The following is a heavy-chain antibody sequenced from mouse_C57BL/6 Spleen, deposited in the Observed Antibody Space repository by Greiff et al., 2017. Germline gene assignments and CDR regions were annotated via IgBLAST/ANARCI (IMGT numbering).Heavy chain of an antibody. CDR2: IDPSDSYT. CDR1: GYTFTSYW. V-gene: IGHV1-50*01. D-gene: IGHD4-1*01. CDR3: ARRGTGNFDD. J-gene: IGHJ2*01. Sequence: VQLQQPGAELVKPGASVKLSCKASGYTFTSYWMQWVKQRPGQGLEWIGEIDPSDSYTNYTQKFKGKATLTVDTSSSTAYMQLSSLTSEDSAVYYCARRGTGNFDDWGQGTTLTVSS.